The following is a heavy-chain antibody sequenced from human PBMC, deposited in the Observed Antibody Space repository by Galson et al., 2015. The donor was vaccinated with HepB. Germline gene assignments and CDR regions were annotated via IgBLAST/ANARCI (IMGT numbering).Heavy chain of an antibody. V-gene: IGHV1-69*13. Sequence: SVKVSCKASGGTFSSYAISWVRQAPGQGLEWMGGIIPIFGTANYAQKFQGRVTITADESTSTAYMELSSLRSEDTVLYYWRRDECCSTSYYAFDIWGQGTMVTVSS. CDR2: IIPIFGTA. J-gene: IGHJ3*02. CDR3: RRDECCSTSYYAFDI. D-gene: IGHD2-2*01. CDR1: GGTFSSYA.